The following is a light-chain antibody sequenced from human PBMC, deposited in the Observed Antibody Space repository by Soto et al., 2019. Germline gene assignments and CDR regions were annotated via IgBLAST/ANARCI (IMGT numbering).Light chain of an antibody. J-gene: IGLJ2*01. V-gene: IGLV1-51*01. CDR1: YSNIGTNF. Sequence: QAVVTQPPSVSAAPGQKVTISCSGTYSNIGTNFVSWYHQLPGAAPKLLIYDTDKRPSGIPDRFSASKSGTSATLGIAGLQTGDEADYYCGAWDSRLSAVVFGGGTKLTVL. CDR2: DTD. CDR3: GAWDSRLSAVV.